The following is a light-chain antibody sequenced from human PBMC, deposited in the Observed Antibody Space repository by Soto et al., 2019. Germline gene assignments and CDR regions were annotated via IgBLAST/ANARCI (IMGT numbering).Light chain of an antibody. J-gene: IGLJ1*01. CDR2: DVN. CDR1: SSDVGAYNY. Sequence: QSVLTQPASVSGSPGQSIAISCSGTSSDVGAYNYVSWYQQHSGKAPKLMIYDVNYRPSGISDRFSASKSGNTATLTISRLQAEDEDDYYCSSYKTSSSYVFGSGTKVTVL. V-gene: IGLV2-14*01. CDR3: SSYKTSSSYV.